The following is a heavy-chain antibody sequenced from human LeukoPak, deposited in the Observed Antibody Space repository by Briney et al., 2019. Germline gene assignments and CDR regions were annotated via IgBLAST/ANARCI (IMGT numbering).Heavy chain of an antibody. J-gene: IGHJ4*02. CDR3: ARGPGSGSYYGY. D-gene: IGHD3-10*01. V-gene: IGHV4-34*01. Sequence: SETLSLTCAVYGGSFSGHYWSWIRQPPGKGLEWIGEINHSGSTNYNPSLKSRVTISVDTSKNQFSLKLSSVTAADTAVYYCARGPGSGSYYGYWGQGTLVTVSS. CDR1: GGSFSGHY. CDR2: INHSGST.